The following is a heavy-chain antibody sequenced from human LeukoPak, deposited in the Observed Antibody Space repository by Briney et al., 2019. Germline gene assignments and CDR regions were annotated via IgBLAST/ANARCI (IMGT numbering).Heavy chain of an antibody. J-gene: IGHJ4*02. CDR2: FDPEDGET. D-gene: IGHD6-19*01. V-gene: IGHV1-24*01. CDR1: GYTLTELS. CDR3: AVATYSSGWYSDY. Sequence: GASVKVSCKVSGYTLTELSMHWVRQAPGKGLEWRGGFDPEDGETIYAQKFQGRVTMTEDTSTDTAYVELSSLRSEDTAVYYCAVATYSSGWYSDYWGQGTLVTVSS.